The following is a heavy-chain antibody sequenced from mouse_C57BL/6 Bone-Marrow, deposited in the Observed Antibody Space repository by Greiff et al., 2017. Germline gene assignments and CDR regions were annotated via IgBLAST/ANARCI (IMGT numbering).Heavy chain of an antibody. CDR3: ARREGMITRYYAMDY. V-gene: IGHV1-18*01. Sequence: EVKLQESGPELVKPGASVKIPCKASGYTFTDYNMDWVKQSHGKSLEWIGDINPNNGGTIYNQKFKGKAPLTVDKSSSTAYMELRSLTSEDTAVYYCARREGMITRYYAMDYWGQGTSVTVSS. J-gene: IGHJ4*01. D-gene: IGHD2-4*01. CDR2: INPNNGGT. CDR1: GYTFTDYN.